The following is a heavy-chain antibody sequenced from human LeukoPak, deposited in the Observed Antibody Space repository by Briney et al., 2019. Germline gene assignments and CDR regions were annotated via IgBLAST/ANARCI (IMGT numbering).Heavy chain of an antibody. V-gene: IGHV3-15*01. CDR1: GFTFSNAW. J-gene: IGHJ3*02. Sequence: GGSLRLACAASGFTFSNAWMNWVRQAPGKGLEWVGRIKNKIASGTTDYAAPVKGRFTISRDDSKNTLFLQMNSLKTEDTAMYYCTTNDAFDIWGQGTMVTVSS. CDR2: IKNKIASGTT. CDR3: TTNDAFDI.